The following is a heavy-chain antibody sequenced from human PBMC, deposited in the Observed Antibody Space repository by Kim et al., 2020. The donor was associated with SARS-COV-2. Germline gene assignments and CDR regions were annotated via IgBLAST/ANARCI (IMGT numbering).Heavy chain of an antibody. J-gene: IGHJ4*02. CDR3: ARGSGSYFSPFHY. Sequence: GGSLRLSCAVSGFTFSSYAMHWVRQAPGKGLEWVAVISYDGSNKYYADSVKGRFTISRDNSKSTLYLQMNSLRPEDTAVYYCARGSGSYFSPFHYWGQGTLVTVP. CDR1: GFTFSSYA. D-gene: IGHD1-26*01. CDR2: ISYDGSNK. V-gene: IGHV3-30-3*01.